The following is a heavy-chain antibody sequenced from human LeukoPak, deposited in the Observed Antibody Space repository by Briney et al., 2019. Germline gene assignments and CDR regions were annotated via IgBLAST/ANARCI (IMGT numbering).Heavy chain of an antibody. J-gene: IGHJ5*02. CDR2: INHSGST. Sequence: SETLSLTCAVYGGSFSGYYWSWIRQPPGKGLEWIGEINHSGSTNYNPSLKSRVTISVDTSKNQFSLKLSSVTAADTAVHYCARVHIAVVSPIGNWFDPWGQGTLVTVSS. CDR1: GGSFSGYY. V-gene: IGHV4-34*01. CDR3: ARVHIAVVSPIGNWFDP. D-gene: IGHD2-21*01.